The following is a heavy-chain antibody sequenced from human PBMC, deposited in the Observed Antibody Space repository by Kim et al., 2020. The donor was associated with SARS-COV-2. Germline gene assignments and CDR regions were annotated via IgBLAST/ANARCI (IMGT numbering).Heavy chain of an antibody. CDR2: IYFSGNT. Sequence: SETLSLTCTVSGDSMNNYYWSWIRQPPGKGLEWIGYIYFSGNTYYNPSLESRVTISVDTSKNQFSLKLNSMTAADTAVYYCVRVTPHPEKLDPWGQGTLV. J-gene: IGHJ5*02. V-gene: IGHV4-59*13. CDR1: GDSMNNYY. CDR3: VRVTPHPEKLDP.